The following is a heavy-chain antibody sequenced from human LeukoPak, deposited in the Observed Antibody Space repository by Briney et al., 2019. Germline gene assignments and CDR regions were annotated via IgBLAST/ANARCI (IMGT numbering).Heavy chain of an antibody. CDR2: INPNSGGT. J-gene: IGHJ6*02. D-gene: IGHD6-6*01. V-gene: IGHV1-2*02. CDR1: GYTFTGDY. CDR3: AREASFIAAEPYYYYGMDV. Sequence: ASVKVSCKASGYTFTGDYMHWVRQAPGQGLEWMGWINPNSGGTNYAQKFQGRVTMTRDTSISTAYMELSRLRSDDTAVYYCAREASFIAAEPYYYYGMDVWGQGTTVTVSS.